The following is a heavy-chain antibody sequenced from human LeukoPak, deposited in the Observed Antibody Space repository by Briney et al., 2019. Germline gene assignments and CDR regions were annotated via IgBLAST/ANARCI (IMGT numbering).Heavy chain of an antibody. D-gene: IGHD3-10*01. CDR3: ARVSRVGHYYGSGSYI. CDR2: IYHTGST. J-gene: IGHJ4*02. V-gene: IGHV4-30-2*01. Sequence: SETLSLTCTVSGGSISSGGYYWSWIRQPPGKGLEWIGYIYHTGSTYYNPSLKSRVTISVDGSKNQFSLKLSSVTAADTAVYYCARVSRVGHYYGSGSYIWGQGTLVTVSS. CDR1: GGSISSGGYY.